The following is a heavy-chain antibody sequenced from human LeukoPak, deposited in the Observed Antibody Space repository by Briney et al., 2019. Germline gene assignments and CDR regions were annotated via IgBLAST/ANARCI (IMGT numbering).Heavy chain of an antibody. CDR1: GFTFDDYA. Sequence: GRSLRLSCAASGFTFDDYAMHWVRQAPGKGLEWVSGISWNSGSIVYADSVKGRFTISRDNAKNSLYLQMNSLRSEDTAVYYCARGRRITIFFNRYYYYYMDVWGEGTTVTVSS. V-gene: IGHV3-9*01. CDR3: ARGRRITIFFNRYYYYYMDV. CDR2: ISWNSGSI. J-gene: IGHJ6*03. D-gene: IGHD3-9*01.